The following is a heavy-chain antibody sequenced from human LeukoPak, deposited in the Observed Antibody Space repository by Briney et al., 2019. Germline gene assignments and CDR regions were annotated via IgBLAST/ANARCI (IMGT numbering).Heavy chain of an antibody. Sequence: GGSLRLSCAASGFTFSSYAMHWVRQAPGKGLEWVAVISYDGSNKYYADSVKGRFTISRDNAKNSLYLQMNSLRAEDTAVYYCARSSRLTFDYWGQGTLVTVSS. V-gene: IGHV3-30*04. CDR2: ISYDGSNK. CDR3: ARSSRLTFDY. D-gene: IGHD6-6*01. J-gene: IGHJ4*02. CDR1: GFTFSSYA.